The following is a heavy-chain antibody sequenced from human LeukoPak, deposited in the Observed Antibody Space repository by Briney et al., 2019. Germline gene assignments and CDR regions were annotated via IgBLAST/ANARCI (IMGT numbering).Heavy chain of an antibody. CDR3: ARGRRSSYGVSYYFDY. Sequence: SETLSLICTVSGGSISSSSYYWGWIRQPPGKGLEWIGSIYYSGSTYYNPSLKSRVTISVDTSKNQFSLKLSSVTAADTAVYYCARGRRSSYGVSYYFDYWGQGTLVTVSS. CDR2: IYYSGST. D-gene: IGHD3-10*01. CDR1: GGSISSSSYY. V-gene: IGHV4-39*01. J-gene: IGHJ4*02.